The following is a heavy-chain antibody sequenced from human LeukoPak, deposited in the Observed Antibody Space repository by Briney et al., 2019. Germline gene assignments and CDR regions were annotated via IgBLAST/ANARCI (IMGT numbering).Heavy chain of an antibody. CDR3: ARGRPLWNWFDP. J-gene: IGHJ5*02. CDR1: GGSISSSSYY. Sequence: SETLSLTCTVSGGSISSSSYYWGWLRQPPGKGLEWFGSIYYSGSTYYNPSLKSRVTISVGTSKNQFSLKLSSVTAADTAVYYCARGRPLWNWFDPWGQGTLVTVSS. CDR2: IYYSGST. V-gene: IGHV4-39*01. D-gene: IGHD6-6*01.